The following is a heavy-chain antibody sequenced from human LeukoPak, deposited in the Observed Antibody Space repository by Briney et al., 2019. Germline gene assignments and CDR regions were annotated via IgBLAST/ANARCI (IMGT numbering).Heavy chain of an antibody. V-gene: IGHV4-59*01. CDR2: IYYSGTT. J-gene: IGHJ2*01. Sequence: SETLSLTCTVSGGSISIYYWSWIRQPPGKGLEWIGYIYYSGTTDYNPSLKSRVTISVDTSKNQFSLKVTSVTAADTAVYYCARRAAYWYFDLWGRGTLVTVSS. CDR3: ARRAAYWYFDL. CDR1: GGSISIYY. D-gene: IGHD2-15*01.